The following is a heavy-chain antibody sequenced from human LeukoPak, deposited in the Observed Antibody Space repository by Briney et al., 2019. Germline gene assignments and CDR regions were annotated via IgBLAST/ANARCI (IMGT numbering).Heavy chain of an antibody. D-gene: IGHD5-12*01. Sequence: TGGSLRLSCAASGFTFSNFAMSWVRQAPGKGLEWVSLISGDGGSTYYADSVKGRFTISRDNSKNSLYLQMNSLRTEDTALYYCAKDMKNSGYGPYYFDYWGQGTLVTVSS. CDR3: AKDMKNSGYGPYYFDY. J-gene: IGHJ4*02. CDR1: GFTFSNFA. V-gene: IGHV3-43*02. CDR2: ISGDGGST.